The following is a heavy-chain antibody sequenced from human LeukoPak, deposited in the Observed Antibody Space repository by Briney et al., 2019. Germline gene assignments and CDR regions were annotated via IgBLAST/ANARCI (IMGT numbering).Heavy chain of an antibody. J-gene: IGHJ4*02. CDR1: GFTFSSYC. Sequence: GESLRLACAASGFTFSSYCMSWVRQAPGKGLEWVANIKEDGRETYYLDSVKRRFTISRDNAKNSLDLQMNSLRVEDTAIYYCARGQNVRPSAFFDSWGQGTLVTVCS. V-gene: IGHV3-7*01. CDR2: IKEDGRET. CDR3: ARGQNVRPSAFFDS. D-gene: IGHD6-6*01.